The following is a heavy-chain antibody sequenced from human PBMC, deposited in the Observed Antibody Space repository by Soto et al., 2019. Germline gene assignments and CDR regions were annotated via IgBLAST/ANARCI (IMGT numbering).Heavy chain of an antibody. Sequence: QPGGSLRLSCTASGFTFGDYAMTWVRQAPGKGLEWVSGLSDSGGSIYYADSVKGRFTISRDNSMNTLYLQMNTLRAEDTAVYYCAKVSSAWYAGFFDLWGQGTLVTVSS. CDR1: GFTFGDYA. D-gene: IGHD2-8*01. CDR2: LSDSGGSI. CDR3: AKVSSAWYAGFFDL. V-gene: IGHV3-23*01. J-gene: IGHJ4*02.